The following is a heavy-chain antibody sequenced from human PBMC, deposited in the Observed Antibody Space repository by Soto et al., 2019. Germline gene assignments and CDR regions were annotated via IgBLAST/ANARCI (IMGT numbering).Heavy chain of an antibody. CDR1: GFTFSRSG. J-gene: IGHJ4*02. V-gene: IGHV3-33*01. D-gene: IGHD3-22*01. Sequence: QVQLGESGGGVVQPGRSLRLSCAASGFTFSRSGMHWVRQAPGKGLEWVAVIWSDGSNKYYADSVKGRFTISRDNSKNTLDLQMNSRRAEDTAVYYCARYYYDSSGYYPLWGQGTLVTVSS. CDR3: ARYYYDSSGYYPL. CDR2: IWSDGSNK.